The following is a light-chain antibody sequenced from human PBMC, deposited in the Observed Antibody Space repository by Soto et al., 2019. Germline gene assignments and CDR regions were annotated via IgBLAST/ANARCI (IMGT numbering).Light chain of an antibody. CDR3: QSFDGNNMV. CDR1: SGSIASGY. Sequence: NFMLTQPHSVSASPGKTVTISCTGSSGSIASGYVQWYQQRPGSAPTTLIYEDNQRPAGVPDRFSGSIDSSSNSASLTISGLRPEDEADYYCQSFDGNNMVFGGGTKLTVL. V-gene: IGLV6-57*02. CDR2: EDN. J-gene: IGLJ2*01.